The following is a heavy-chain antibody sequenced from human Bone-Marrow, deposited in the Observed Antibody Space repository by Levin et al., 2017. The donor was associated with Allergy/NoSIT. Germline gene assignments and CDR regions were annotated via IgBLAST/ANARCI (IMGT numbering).Heavy chain of an antibody. V-gene: IGHV3-21*01. CDR3: ERHGTGTRSDYYDGMDV. Sequence: GGSLRLSCAASEFSLSDHTINWVRQAPGKGLEWVSSISSSATYIYYADSVKGRFTISRDSAKNSVYLQMNSLRAEDTCVYYCERHGTGTRSDYYDGMDVWGQGTTVAVSS. CDR2: ISSSATYI. J-gene: IGHJ6*02. CDR1: EFSLSDHT. D-gene: IGHD1/OR15-1a*01.